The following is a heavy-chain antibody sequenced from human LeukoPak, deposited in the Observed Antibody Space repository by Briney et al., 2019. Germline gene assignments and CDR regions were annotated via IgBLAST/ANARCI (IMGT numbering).Heavy chain of an antibody. CDR2: ISYDGSNK. Sequence: GGSLRLSCAASGFTFSSYAMHWVRQAPGKGLEWVAVISYDGSNKYYADSVKGRFTISRDNSKNTLYLQMNSLRAEDTAVYYCAKDQPDYYDSTGYQSLDYWGQGTLVTVSS. CDR1: GFTFSSYA. D-gene: IGHD3-22*01. CDR3: AKDQPDYYDSTGYQSLDY. V-gene: IGHV3-30*04. J-gene: IGHJ4*02.